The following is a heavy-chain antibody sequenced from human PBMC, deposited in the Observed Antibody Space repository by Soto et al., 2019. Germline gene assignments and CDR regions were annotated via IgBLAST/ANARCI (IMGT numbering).Heavy chain of an antibody. CDR3: AGLYPYESSGYHLDY. J-gene: IGHJ4*02. CDR1: GGSISSYY. Sequence: SETLSLTCTVSGGSISSYYWSWIRQPPGKGLEWIGYIYYSGSTNYNPSLKSRVTISVDTSKNQFSLKLSSVTAADTAVYYCAGLYPYESSGYHLDYWSQGTLVTVSS. CDR2: IYYSGST. D-gene: IGHD3-22*01. V-gene: IGHV4-59*12.